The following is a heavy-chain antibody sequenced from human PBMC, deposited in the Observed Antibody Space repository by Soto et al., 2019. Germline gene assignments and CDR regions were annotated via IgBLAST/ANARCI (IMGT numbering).Heavy chain of an antibody. Sequence: QMQLQQWGAGLLKASETLSLTCGVSGGSLGGYYWSWLRQSPGKGLEWLGVVSQRGGAIYNPSLKSRLSMSVGPWKNQFSLPLTSVTAADTAVYYCARRRPVIVATFYVQGAFEIWGQGPIVTVSS. CDR1: GGSLGGYY. V-gene: IGHV4-34*02. CDR2: VSQRGGA. CDR3: ARRRPVIVATFYVQGAFEI. J-gene: IGHJ3*02. D-gene: IGHD3-16*01.